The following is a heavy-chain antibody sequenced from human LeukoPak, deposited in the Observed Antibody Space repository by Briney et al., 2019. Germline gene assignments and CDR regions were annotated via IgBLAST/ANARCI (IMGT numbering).Heavy chain of an antibody. CDR1: AGSISSQY. CDR2: IYYSGTT. D-gene: IGHD3-22*01. J-gene: IGHJ3*02. V-gene: IGHV4-59*11. Sequence: PSETLSLTCTVSAGSISSQYWTWLRQPPGKGLERIGFIYYSGTTSYNPSLQSRVIISVDTSETYFSLKLTSVTAADTAVYYCARLLDNDSSGDPDTFDMWGQGTMVTVPS. CDR3: ARLLDNDSSGDPDTFDM.